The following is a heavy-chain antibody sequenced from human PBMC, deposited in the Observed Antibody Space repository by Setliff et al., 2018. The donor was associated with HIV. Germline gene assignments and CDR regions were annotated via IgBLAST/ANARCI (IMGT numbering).Heavy chain of an antibody. D-gene: IGHD1-1*01. CDR2: IKQDGSEK. CDR1: GFTFSSYW. V-gene: IGHV3-7*05. Sequence: GGSLRLSCAASGFTFSSYWMSWVRQAPGKGLEWVANIKQDGSEKYYVDSVKGRFTISRDNAKNSLYLQMNSRRAEDTAVYYCARETRPGLTRSGFDYWGQGTLVTVSS. CDR3: ARETRPGLTRSGFDY. J-gene: IGHJ4*02.